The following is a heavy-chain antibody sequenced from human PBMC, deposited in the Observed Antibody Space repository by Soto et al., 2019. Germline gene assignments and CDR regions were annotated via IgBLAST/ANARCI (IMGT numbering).Heavy chain of an antibody. CDR2: IIPILGIA. CDR1: GGTFSSYT. CDR3: ARPPAVAGAHDAFDI. V-gene: IGHV1-69*02. D-gene: IGHD6-19*01. Sequence: ASVKVSCKASGGTFSSYTISWERQAPGQGLEWMGRIIPILGIANYAQKFQGRVTITADKSTSTAYMELSSLRSEDTAVYYCARPPAVAGAHDAFDIWGQGTMVTV. J-gene: IGHJ3*02.